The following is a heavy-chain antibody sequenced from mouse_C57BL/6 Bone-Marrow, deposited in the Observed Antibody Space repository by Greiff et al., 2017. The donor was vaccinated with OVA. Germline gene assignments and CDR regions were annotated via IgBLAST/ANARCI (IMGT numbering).Heavy chain of an antibody. D-gene: IGHD2-5*01. V-gene: IGHV1-82*01. Sequence: QVQLQQSGPELVKPGASVKISCKASGYAFSSSWMNWVKQRPGKGLEWIGRIYPGDGDTNYNGKFKGTATLTADKSSSTAYMQLSSLTSEDSAVYFCARIYYSNYGGFAYAMDYWGQGTSVTVSS. CDR1: GYAFSSSW. J-gene: IGHJ4*01. CDR2: IYPGDGDT. CDR3: ARIYYSNYGGFAYAMDY.